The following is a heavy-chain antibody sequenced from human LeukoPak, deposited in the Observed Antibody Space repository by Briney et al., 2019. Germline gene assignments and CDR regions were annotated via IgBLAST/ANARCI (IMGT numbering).Heavy chain of an antibody. Sequence: GGSLRLSCEASGLTFSKYGVSWVRQAPGKGLEWVSNISGSGGGTHYASSVKDRAAISRDNSKNTVYLQINGLRAEDTAVYFCVKWDENYYSMDVWGRGTTVTVSS. CDR3: VKWDENYYSMDV. D-gene: IGHD1-26*01. CDR2: ISGSGGGT. V-gene: IGHV3-23*01. J-gene: IGHJ6*03. CDR1: GLTFSKYG.